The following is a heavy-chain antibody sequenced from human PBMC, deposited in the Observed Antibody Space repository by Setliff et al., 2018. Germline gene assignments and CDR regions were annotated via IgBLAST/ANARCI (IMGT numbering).Heavy chain of an antibody. J-gene: IGHJ4*02. CDR3: ATGFLRYDILTGYYQRPHYFEY. CDR2: FDPEDGER. V-gene: IGHV1-24*01. Sequence: ASVKVSCKVSGSTVTESSMHWVRQAPGKGLEWMGGFDPEDGERIYAQHFQGRLTMTEDTSTDTAYMELSSLRSEDTSVYYCATGFLRYDILTGYYQRPHYFEYWGQGTQVTVSS. CDR1: GSTVTESS. D-gene: IGHD3-9*01.